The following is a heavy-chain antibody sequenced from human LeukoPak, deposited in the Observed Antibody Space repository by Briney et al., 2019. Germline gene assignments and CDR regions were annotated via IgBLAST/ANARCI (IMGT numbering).Heavy chain of an antibody. CDR3: AGTSGSRNWFDP. CDR1: GGSLSSSSYY. Sequence: TLSLTCTVSGGSLSSSSYYWRWIRPPPGKGLEWIGSIYYSGSTYYNPSLKSRVTISVDTSKNQFSLKLSSVTAAATAVYYCAGTSGSRNWFDPWGQGTLVTVSS. CDR2: IYYSGST. V-gene: IGHV4-39*01. D-gene: IGHD1-26*01. J-gene: IGHJ5*02.